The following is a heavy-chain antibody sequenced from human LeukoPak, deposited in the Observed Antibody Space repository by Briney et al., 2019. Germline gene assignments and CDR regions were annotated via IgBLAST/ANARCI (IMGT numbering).Heavy chain of an antibody. CDR2: MSYSGST. CDR3: AREFGGYSSSSQIDY. CDR1: GGFITTYDWS. Sequence: SETLSLTCTVSGGFITTYDWSWRWVRQPPGKGLEWIGYMSYSGSTSYNPSLKSRVTISVDTSKNQFSLKLSSVTAADTAVYYCAREFGGYSSSSQIDYWGQGTLVTVSS. V-gene: IGHV4-30-4*01. J-gene: IGHJ4*02. D-gene: IGHD6-6*01.